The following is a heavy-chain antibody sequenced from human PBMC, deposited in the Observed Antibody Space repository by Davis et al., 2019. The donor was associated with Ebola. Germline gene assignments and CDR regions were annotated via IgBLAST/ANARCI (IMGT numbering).Heavy chain of an antibody. J-gene: IGHJ4*02. CDR3: ARQSHSSSWYGGYYFDS. Sequence: MPSETLSLTCTVSGGSISSYYWSWIRQPPGKGLEWIGYIYYSGSTYYNPSLKSRVTISVDTSKNQFSLKLSSVTAADTAVYYCARQSHSSSWYGGYYFDSWGQGTLVSVSS. CDR1: GGSISSYY. D-gene: IGHD6-13*01. V-gene: IGHV4-59*08. CDR2: IYYSGST.